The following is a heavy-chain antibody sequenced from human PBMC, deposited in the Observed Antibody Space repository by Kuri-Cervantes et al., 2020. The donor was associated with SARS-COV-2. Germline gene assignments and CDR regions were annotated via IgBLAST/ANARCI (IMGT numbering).Heavy chain of an antibody. CDR1: GGSFSGYY. J-gene: IGHJ4*02. V-gene: IGHV4-34*01. CDR3: ARWLDWRSSFDY. D-gene: IGHD3-3*01. Sequence: SQTLSLTCAVYGGSFSGYYWSWIRQPPGKGLEWIGEINHSGSTNYNPSLKSRVTISVETSKNQFSLKLSSVTAADTAVYHCARWLDWRSSFDYWGQGTLVTVSS. CDR2: INHSGST.